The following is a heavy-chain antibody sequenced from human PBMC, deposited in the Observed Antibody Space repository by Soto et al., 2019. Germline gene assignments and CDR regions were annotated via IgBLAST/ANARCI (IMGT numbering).Heavy chain of an antibody. V-gene: IGHV3-7*05. CDR3: ARCVGAVPGCN. CDR1: GFTFSDYW. CDR2: IRGDGSEN. D-gene: IGHD6-19*01. Sequence: EVQLVESGGGLVQPGGSLRLSCAASGFTFSDYWMSWVRQAPGKGPEWVANIRGDGSENYYVDSVKGRFTISRDNAKSTLFLQMNSLRTEVTAVYYCARCVGAVPGCNWGQGTLVTVSP. J-gene: IGHJ4*02.